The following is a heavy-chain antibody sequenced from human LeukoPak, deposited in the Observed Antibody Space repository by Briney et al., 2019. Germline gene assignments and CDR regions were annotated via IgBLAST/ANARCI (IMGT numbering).Heavy chain of an antibody. Sequence: GGSLRLSCGASGLTFSSYAMHWVRQAPGKGLGGVALISYVGSNKYYADSVKGRFTISRDNAKNSLYLQMNSLRAEDTAVYYCARLTEKYQLLYGHVHFDYWGQGTLVTVSS. V-gene: IGHV3-30-3*01. CDR1: GLTFSSYA. CDR2: ISYVGSNK. CDR3: ARLTEKYQLLYGHVHFDY. D-gene: IGHD2-2*02. J-gene: IGHJ4*02.